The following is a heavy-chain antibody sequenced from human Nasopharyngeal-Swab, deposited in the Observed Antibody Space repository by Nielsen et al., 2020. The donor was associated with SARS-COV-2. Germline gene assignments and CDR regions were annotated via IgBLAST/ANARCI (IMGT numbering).Heavy chain of an antibody. J-gene: IGHJ5*02. D-gene: IGHD1-26*01. Sequence: GGSLRLSCAASGFTFSDAWMSGVRQAPGKGLEWVGRIQSKTDGGTPDYAAPVKGRFTISRDDSINTLYLQMSSLKTEDTAVYYCTTDRGANDHWGQGTLVTVSS. CDR1: GFTFSDAW. CDR3: TTDRGANDH. CDR2: IQSKTDGGTP. V-gene: IGHV3-15*01.